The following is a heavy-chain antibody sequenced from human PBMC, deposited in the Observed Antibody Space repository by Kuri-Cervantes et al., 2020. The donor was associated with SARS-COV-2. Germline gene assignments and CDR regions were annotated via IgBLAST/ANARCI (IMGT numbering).Heavy chain of an antibody. D-gene: IGHD5-24*01. CDR3: ASEVEMATIGAVDYYMDV. V-gene: IGHV1-18*01. J-gene: IGHJ6*03. CDR1: GYTFTSYG. CDR2: ISAYNGNT. Sequence: ASVKVSCKASGYTFTSYGISWVRHAPGQGLEWMGWISAYNGNTNYAQKLQGRVTMTTDTSTSTAYIQLRSLMSDDTAVYYFASEVEMATIGAVDYYMDVWGKGTTVTVSS.